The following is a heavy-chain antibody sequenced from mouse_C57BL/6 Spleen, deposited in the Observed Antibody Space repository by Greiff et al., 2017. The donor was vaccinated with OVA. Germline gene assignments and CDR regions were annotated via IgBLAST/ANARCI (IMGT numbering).Heavy chain of an antibody. Sequence: EVQLQQSGPELVKPGASVKISCKASGYTFTDYYMNWVKQSHGKSLEWIGDINPNNGGTSYNQKFKGKATLTVDKSSSTAYMELRSLTSEDSAVYYCARTGGDYAMDYWGQGTSVTVSS. V-gene: IGHV1-26*01. J-gene: IGHJ4*01. CDR1: GYTFTDYY. CDR2: INPNNGGT. CDR3: ARTGGDYAMDY.